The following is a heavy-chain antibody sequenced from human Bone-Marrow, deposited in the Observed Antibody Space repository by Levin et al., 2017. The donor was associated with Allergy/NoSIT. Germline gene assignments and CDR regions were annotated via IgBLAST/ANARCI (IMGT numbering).Heavy chain of an antibody. CDR1: GFTFSSYG. Sequence: LSLTCAASGFTFSSYGMSWVRQAPGKGLEWVSSISGSGADTYYADSVKGRFTISRDNSRNTLYLQMNSLRAEDTAVYYCAKYHYYGSGSAFDYWGPGTLVTVSS. V-gene: IGHV3-23*01. CDR3: AKYHYYGSGSAFDY. D-gene: IGHD3-10*01. J-gene: IGHJ4*02. CDR2: ISGSGADT.